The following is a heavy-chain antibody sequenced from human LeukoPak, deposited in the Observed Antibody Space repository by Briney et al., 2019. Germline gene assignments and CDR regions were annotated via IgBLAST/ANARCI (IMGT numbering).Heavy chain of an antibody. CDR1: GFTFSTYV. CDR2: IWFDGSSQ. Sequence: GGSLRLSCAASGFTFSTYVMHWVRQAPGKGLEWVTVIWFDGSSQYYADSVKGRFTISRDNFKNILYLQMNSLRAEDTALYYCARDRPGYGGFDTWGQGTLVTVSS. D-gene: IGHD2-15*01. J-gene: IGHJ5*02. CDR3: ARDRPGYGGFDT. V-gene: IGHV3-33*01.